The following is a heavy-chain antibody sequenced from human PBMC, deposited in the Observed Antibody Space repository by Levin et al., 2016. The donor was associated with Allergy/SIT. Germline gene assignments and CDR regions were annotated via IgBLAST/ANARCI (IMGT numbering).Heavy chain of an antibody. CDR1: GYSFTSYW. D-gene: IGHD5-12*01. Sequence: KVSCKGSGYSFTSYWISWVRQMPGKGLEWMGRIDPSDSYTNYSPSFQGHVTISADKSISTAYLQWSSLKASDTAMYYCARRADVATFYYYYMDVWGKGTTVTVSS. J-gene: IGHJ6*03. CDR2: IDPSDSYT. CDR3: ARRADVATFYYYYMDV. V-gene: IGHV5-10-1*01.